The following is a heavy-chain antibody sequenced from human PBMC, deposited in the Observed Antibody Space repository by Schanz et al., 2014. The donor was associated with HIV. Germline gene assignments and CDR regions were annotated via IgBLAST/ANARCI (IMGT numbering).Heavy chain of an antibody. Sequence: QVHLVQSGAEVKKPGASVKVSCKASGYTFINYGISWVRQAPGQGLEWMGWISGYNGNTNYAQKIQGRVTMTRDTSTTTAYMDLSGLTSDDTAVYYCARHNYRLNFDVWGQGTMVTVSS. CDR3: ARHNYRLNFDV. V-gene: IGHV1-18*01. CDR1: GYTFINYG. D-gene: IGHD3-10*01. J-gene: IGHJ3*01. CDR2: ISGYNGNT.